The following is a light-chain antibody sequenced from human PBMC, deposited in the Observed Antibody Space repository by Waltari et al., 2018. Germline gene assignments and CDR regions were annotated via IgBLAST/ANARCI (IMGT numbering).Light chain of an antibody. CDR2: GAS. Sequence: EIGMTQSPRTLSLSPGERATLSCRASQSVSRALAWDQQKPGQAPRLLIYGASNRATGIPDRFSGSGSGTDFSLTISRLEPEDVAVYYWQHYERLPGTFGQGTKVEIK. V-gene: IGKV3-20*01. CDR1: QSVSRA. J-gene: IGKJ1*01. CDR3: QHYERLPGT.